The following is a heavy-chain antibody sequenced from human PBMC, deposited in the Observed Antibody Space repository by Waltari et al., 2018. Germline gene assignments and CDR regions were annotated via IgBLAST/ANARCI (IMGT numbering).Heavy chain of an antibody. CDR1: GYSISSGYY. D-gene: IGHD2-15*01. CDR2: IYHSGST. V-gene: IGHV4-38-2*01. CDR3: VRSHCIGDSCFRYFDS. J-gene: IGHJ4*02. Sequence: QVQLQESGPGLLKPSETLSLTCAVSGYSISSGYYWGWIRQPPGKGLEWIGSIYHSGSTYYNPSLKSRVTISVDTSKNQFSLMLSSVTAADTAVYYCVRSHCIGDSCFRYFDSWGQGTLVTVSS.